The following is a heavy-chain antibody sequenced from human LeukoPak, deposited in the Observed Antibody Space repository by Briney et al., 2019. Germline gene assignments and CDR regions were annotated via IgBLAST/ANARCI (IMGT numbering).Heavy chain of an antibody. CDR2: IQSDSGDT. J-gene: IGHJ6*03. CDR3: AGTSGYYYYYYMDV. Sequence: ASVKVSCKTTGYTFTGDHLHWVRQAPGQGLEGMAWIQSDSGDTNYAQKFQGRVTMTRDTSISTAYMELSRLRSDETAVYYCAGTSGYYYYYYMDVWGKGTTVTVSS. CDR1: GYTFTGDH. V-gene: IGHV1-2*02.